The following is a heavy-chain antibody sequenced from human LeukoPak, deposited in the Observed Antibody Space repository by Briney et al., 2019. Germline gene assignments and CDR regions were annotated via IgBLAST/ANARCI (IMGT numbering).Heavy chain of an antibody. CDR2: VYRTGNT. D-gene: IGHD3-9*01. Sequence: TSETLPLTCSVSGGSISAYYWSWIRQPAGKGLEWIGRVYRTGNTNYNPSLQSRVTMSVDTSKNQISLRLRSVTAADTAVYFCARDDFEYSVHYGMDVWGQGTPVTVSS. J-gene: IGHJ6*02. V-gene: IGHV4-4*07. CDR1: GGSISAYY. CDR3: ARDDFEYSVHYGMDV.